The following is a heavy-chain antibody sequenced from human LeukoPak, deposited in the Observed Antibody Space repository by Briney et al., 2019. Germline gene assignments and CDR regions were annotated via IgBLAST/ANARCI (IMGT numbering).Heavy chain of an antibody. V-gene: IGHV3-73*01. CDR3: TTVALVAATTGLDYYYYMDV. D-gene: IGHD2-15*01. Sequence: GGSLRLSCAASGFTFSGYSMHWVRQAPGKGLEWVGRIRSKANSYATAYAASGKGRFTISRDDSKNTAYLQMNSLKTEDTAVYYCTTVALVAATTGLDYYYYMDVWGKGTTVTISS. CDR2: IRSKANSYAT. J-gene: IGHJ6*03. CDR1: GFTFSGYS.